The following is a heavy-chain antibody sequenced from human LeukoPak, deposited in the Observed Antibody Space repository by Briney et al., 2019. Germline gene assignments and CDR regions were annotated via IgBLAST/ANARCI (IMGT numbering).Heavy chain of an antibody. CDR3: ARSRMESYYDSSGYYEDFDY. Sequence: ASVKVSCKASGYTFTGYYMHWVRQAPGQGLEWMGWINPNSGGTNYAQKFQGRVTMTRDTSISTAYMELSRLRSDDTAVYYCARSRMESYYDSSGYYEDFDYWGQGTLVTVSS. V-gene: IGHV1-2*02. CDR2: INPNSGGT. D-gene: IGHD3-22*01. J-gene: IGHJ4*02. CDR1: GYTFTGYY.